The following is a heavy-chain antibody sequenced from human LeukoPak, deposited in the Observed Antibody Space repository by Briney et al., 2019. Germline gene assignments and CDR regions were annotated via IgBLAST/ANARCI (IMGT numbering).Heavy chain of an antibody. CDR1: GFTFSSYG. CDR3: AKEPSYFDY. Sequence: GGSLRLSCAASGFTFSSYGMHWVRQAPGRGLEWVAVISYDGSNKYYADSVKGRFTISRDNSKNTLYLQMNSLRAEDTAVYYCAKEPSYFDYWGQGTLVTVSS. V-gene: IGHV3-30*18. J-gene: IGHJ4*02. CDR2: ISYDGSNK.